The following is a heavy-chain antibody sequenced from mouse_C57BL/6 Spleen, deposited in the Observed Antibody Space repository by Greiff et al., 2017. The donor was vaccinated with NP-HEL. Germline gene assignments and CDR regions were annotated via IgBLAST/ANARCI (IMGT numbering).Heavy chain of an antibody. CDR3: ARIAFYYGSSSYAMDY. D-gene: IGHD1-1*01. CDR1: GFTFSDYY. CDR2: INHDGSST. J-gene: IGHJ4*01. V-gene: IGHV5-16*01. Sequence: EVQLVESEGGLVQPGSSMKLSCTASGFTFSDYYMAWVRQVPEKGLEWVANINHDGSSTYYLDSFKSRSIISRDNAKNILYLQISSLKSEDTATYYCARIAFYYGSSSYAMDYWGQGTSVTVSS.